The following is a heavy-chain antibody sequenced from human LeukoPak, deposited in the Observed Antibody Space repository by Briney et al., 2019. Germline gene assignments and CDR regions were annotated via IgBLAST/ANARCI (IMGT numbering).Heavy chain of an antibody. D-gene: IGHD6-13*01. Sequence: SETLSLTCSVSGDSISSSSYYWGWIRQAPGKGLEWIGSIYYSGKTYYNPSLKSRVTISVDTSKNQFSLKLSSVTAADTAVYYCARVSSSWYQDWYFDLWGRGTLVTVSS. CDR2: IYYSGKT. CDR1: GDSISSSSYY. CDR3: ARVSSSWYQDWYFDL. J-gene: IGHJ2*01. V-gene: IGHV4-39*07.